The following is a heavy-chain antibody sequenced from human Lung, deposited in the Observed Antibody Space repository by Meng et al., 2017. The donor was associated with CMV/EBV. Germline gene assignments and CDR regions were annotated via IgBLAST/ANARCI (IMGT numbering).Heavy chain of an antibody. CDR3: ARDAADSTSPAWFDP. CDR1: GVTFSSYW. D-gene: IGHD2-2*01. Sequence: SGVTFSSYWMHWVRQAPGKGLVGVSRINSDGSSTSYADSVKGRFTISRDNAKNTLYLQMNSLRVEDTAVYYCARDAADSTSPAWFDPWGQGTLVTVSS. CDR2: INSDGSST. J-gene: IGHJ5*02. V-gene: IGHV3-74*01.